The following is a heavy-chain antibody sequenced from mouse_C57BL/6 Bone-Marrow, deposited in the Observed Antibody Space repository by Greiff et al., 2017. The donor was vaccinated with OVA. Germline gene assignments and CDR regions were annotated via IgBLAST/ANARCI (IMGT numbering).Heavy chain of an antibody. Sequence: VQLKESGAELVRPGASVKLSCTASGFNIKDDYMHWVKQRPEQGLEWIGWIDPENGDTEYASKFQGKATITADTSSNTAYLQLSSLTSEDTAVYYCTTLLRLQGDYWGQGTTLTVSS. V-gene: IGHV14-4*01. CDR3: TTLLRLQGDY. CDR2: IDPENGDT. CDR1: GFNIKDDY. J-gene: IGHJ2*01. D-gene: IGHD3-2*02.